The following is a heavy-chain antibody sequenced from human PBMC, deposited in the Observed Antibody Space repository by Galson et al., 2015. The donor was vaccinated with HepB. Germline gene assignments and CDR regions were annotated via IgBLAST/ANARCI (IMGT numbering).Heavy chain of an antibody. CDR1: GFTFSSYA. J-gene: IGHJ4*02. D-gene: IGHD5-18*01. CDR2: ISYDGSNK. Sequence: SLRLSCAASGFTFSSYAMHWVRQAPGKGLEWVAVISYDGSNKYYADSVKGRFTISRDNSKNTLYLQMNSLRAEDTAVYYCARAPRRGYSYGSLYWGQGTLVTVSS. V-gene: IGHV3-30*04. CDR3: ARAPRRGYSYGSLY.